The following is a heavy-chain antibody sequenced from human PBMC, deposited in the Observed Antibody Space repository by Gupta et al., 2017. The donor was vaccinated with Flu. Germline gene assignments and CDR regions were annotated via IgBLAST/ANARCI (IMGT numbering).Heavy chain of an antibody. D-gene: IGHD3-16*01. CDR2: SRNKANSYTT. CDR3: AVMISGPPGAFDI. J-gene: IGHJ3*02. Sequence: EVQVVESGGDLVQPGGSLRLSCAASGFTFSDHYMDWVRQAPGKGLEWVGRSRNKANSYTTEYAASVEGRFTVSRDGSKNSFYLQMNSLKTEDTAVYYCAVMISGPPGAFDIWGQGTMVTVSS. V-gene: IGHV3-72*01. CDR1: GFTFSDHY.